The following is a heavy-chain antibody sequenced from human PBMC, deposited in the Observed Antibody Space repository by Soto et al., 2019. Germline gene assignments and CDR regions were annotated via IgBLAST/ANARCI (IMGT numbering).Heavy chain of an antibody. Sequence: QVQLQQWGAGLLKPSETLSLTCAVYGGSFSGHYWSWIRQSPGKGLEWIGEINDTGNTNYTPSLKSRVTISLDTSKNQFSLKLSSVTAADTAVYYCARGRIYYVLGSLKWFDPWGQGTLVTVSS. V-gene: IGHV4-34*01. CDR3: ARGRIYYVLGSLKWFDP. CDR2: INDTGNT. J-gene: IGHJ5*02. D-gene: IGHD3-10*01. CDR1: GGSFSGHY.